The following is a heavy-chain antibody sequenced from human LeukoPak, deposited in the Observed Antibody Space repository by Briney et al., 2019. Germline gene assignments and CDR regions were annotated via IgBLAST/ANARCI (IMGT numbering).Heavy chain of an antibody. D-gene: IGHD3-10*01. CDR3: ARSRMVRGVTTALGPKSPHGMDV. Sequence: SETLSLTCAVYGGSFSGYYWSWIRQPPGKGLEWIGEINHSGSTNYNPSLKSRVTKSVDTSKNQFSLKLSSVTAADTAVYYCARSRMVRGVTTALGPKSPHGMDVWGKGTTVTVSS. V-gene: IGHV4-34*01. J-gene: IGHJ6*04. CDR1: GGSFSGYY. CDR2: INHSGST.